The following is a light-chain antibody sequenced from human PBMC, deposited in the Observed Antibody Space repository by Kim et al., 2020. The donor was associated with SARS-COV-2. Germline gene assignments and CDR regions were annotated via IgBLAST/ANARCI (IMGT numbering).Light chain of an antibody. V-gene: IGLV2-14*03. CDR2: DVI. CDR3: SSYSSGDSHYV. J-gene: IGLJ1*01. Sequence: QSITISCTGTSSDVGAYDYVSWYQQHLGQAPKLIIYDVIHRPSGVSARFSASKSGNTASLTISGLQAGDEADYYCSSYSSGDSHYVFGSGTKVTVL. CDR1: SSDVGAYDY.